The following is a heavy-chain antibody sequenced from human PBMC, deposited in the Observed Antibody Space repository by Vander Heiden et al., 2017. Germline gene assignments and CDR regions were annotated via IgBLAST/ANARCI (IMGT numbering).Heavy chain of an antibody. V-gene: IGHV3-30-3*01. CDR3: ARDPLFGSHYYYGMDV. J-gene: IGHJ6*02. D-gene: IGHD2-21*01. Sequence: QVQLVESGGGVVQPGRSLRLSCAASGFTFISYAMHWVRQAPGKGLEWVAVISYDGSNKYYVDSVKGRFTISRDNSKNTLYLQMNSLRAEETAVYYCARDPLFGSHYYYGMDVWGQGTTVTVSS. CDR1: GFTFISYA. CDR2: ISYDGSNK.